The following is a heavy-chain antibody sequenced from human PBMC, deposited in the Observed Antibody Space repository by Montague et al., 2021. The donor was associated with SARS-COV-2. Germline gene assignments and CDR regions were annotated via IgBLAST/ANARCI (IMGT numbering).Heavy chain of an antibody. CDR3: ASLPRITIFGVVIHFDY. D-gene: IGHD3-3*01. CDR1: GGSISSSSYY. J-gene: IGHJ4*02. Sequence: ETLSFTCTVSGGSISSSSYYWGWIRQPPGKGLEWIGSIYYSGSTXXNPSLKSRVTISVDTSKNQFSLKLSSVTAADTAVYYCASLPRITIFGVVIHFDYWGQGTLVTVSS. V-gene: IGHV4-39*01. CDR2: IYYSGST.